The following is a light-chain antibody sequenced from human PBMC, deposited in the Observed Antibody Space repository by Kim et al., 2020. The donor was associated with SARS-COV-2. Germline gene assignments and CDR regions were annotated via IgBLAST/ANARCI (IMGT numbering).Light chain of an antibody. J-gene: IGKJ4*01. CDR1: ESISDN. Sequence: IVMTQSPATLSVSPGERATLSYRATESISDNLAWYQQKPGQAPRLLIYGASTRATGIPARFRGSGSGTEFTLIITTLQSEDFAMYYCQQYKIWPPLTFGGGTKVDIK. V-gene: IGKV3D-15*01. CDR2: GAS. CDR3: QQYKIWPPLT.